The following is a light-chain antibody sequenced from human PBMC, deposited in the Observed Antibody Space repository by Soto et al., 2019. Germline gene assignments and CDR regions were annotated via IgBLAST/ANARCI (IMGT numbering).Light chain of an antibody. V-gene: IGLV1-47*01. Sequence: QAVVTQSPSASGTPGQRVTISCSGSRSNIGRNFAYWYQHVPGTAPRLLIQRNNERPSGVPDRFSGSKSGTSVSLAISGLRSDDEATYYCAAWDDTLDAQVFGVGTKVTVL. CDR2: RNN. CDR3: AAWDDTLDAQV. J-gene: IGLJ3*02. CDR1: RSNIGRNF.